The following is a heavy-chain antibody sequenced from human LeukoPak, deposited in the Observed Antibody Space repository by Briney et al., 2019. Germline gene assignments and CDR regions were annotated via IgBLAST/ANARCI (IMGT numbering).Heavy chain of an antibody. CDR2: ISYDGSNK. V-gene: IGHV3-30*18. D-gene: IGHD3-3*01. Sequence: GGSLRLSCAASGFTFSSYGKHWVRQAPGKGLEWVAVISYDGSNKYYADSVKGRFTISRDNSKNTLYLQMNSLRAEDTAVYYCAKDKTYDFWSGYFDYWGQGTLVTVSS. CDR3: AKDKTYDFWSGYFDY. J-gene: IGHJ4*02. CDR1: GFTFSSYG.